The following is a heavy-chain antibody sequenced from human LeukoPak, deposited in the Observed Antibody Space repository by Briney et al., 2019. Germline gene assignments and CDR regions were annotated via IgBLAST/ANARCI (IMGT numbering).Heavy chain of an antibody. D-gene: IGHD2-8*02. CDR1: GYTFTSYY. V-gene: IGHV1-46*01. CDR3: AREESGGFFDY. CDR2: SNPSGVGS. J-gene: IGHJ4*02. Sequence: ASVKVSCKASGYTFTSYYMHWVRQAPGQGLEWMGVSNPSGVGSNYAQKFQGRVTMTRDASTTTVYMELSSLRSEDTAVYYCAREESGGFFDYWGQGTLVTVCS.